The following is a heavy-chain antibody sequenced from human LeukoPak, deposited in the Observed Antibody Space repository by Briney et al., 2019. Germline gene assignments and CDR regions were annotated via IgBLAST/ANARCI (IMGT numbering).Heavy chain of an antibody. Sequence: SETLSLTCTVSGGSISSYYWSWIRQPPGKGLEWIGYIYYSGSTNYNPSLKSRVTISVDTSKNQFSLKLSSVTAAATAVYYCARGDGSGSYFGGYFDYWGQGTLVTVSS. CDR1: GGSISSYY. D-gene: IGHD3-10*01. CDR3: ARGDGSGSYFGGYFDY. CDR2: IYYSGST. V-gene: IGHV4-59*01. J-gene: IGHJ4*02.